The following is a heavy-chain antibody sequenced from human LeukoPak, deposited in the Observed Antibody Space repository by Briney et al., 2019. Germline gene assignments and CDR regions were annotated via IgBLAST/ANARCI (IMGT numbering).Heavy chain of an antibody. J-gene: IGHJ4*02. Sequence: ASVKVSCKASGYTFTSYGISWVRQAPGQGLEWMGGIIPIFGTANYAQKFQGRVTITADESTSTAYMELSSLRSEDTAVYYCARSVGATLGYYFDYWGQGTLVTVSS. CDR2: IIPIFGTA. V-gene: IGHV1-69*13. CDR3: ARSVGATLGYYFDY. D-gene: IGHD1-26*01. CDR1: GYTFTSYG.